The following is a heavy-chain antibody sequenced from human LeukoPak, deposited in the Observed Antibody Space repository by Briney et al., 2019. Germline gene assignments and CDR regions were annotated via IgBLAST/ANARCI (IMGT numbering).Heavy chain of an antibody. CDR3: ARAGRLPHPQYYFDS. J-gene: IGHJ4*02. CDR2: ISSSGGTT. V-gene: IGHV3-23*01. Sequence: GGSLRLSCAASGFTFSSYAMSWVRQAPGKGLEWVSFISSSGGTTYYGDSVKGRFTISRDNSKSTLYLQLNSLRAEDTAVYYCARAGRLPHPQYYFDSWGQGALVTVSS. CDR1: GFTFSSYA. D-gene: IGHD6-25*01.